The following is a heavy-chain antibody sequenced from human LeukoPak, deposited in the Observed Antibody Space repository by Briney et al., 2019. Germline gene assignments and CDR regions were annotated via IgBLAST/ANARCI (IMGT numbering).Heavy chain of an antibody. D-gene: IGHD3-16*02. J-gene: IGHJ4*02. V-gene: IGHV4-39*07. Sequence: SETLSLTCNISAASISSSSHHWGWIRQPPGKGLEWIGEINHSGSTNYNPSLKSRVTISVDTSKNQFSLKLSSVTAADTAVYYCARGPWYDYVWGSYRPPPFDYWGQGTLVTVSS. CDR1: AASISSSSHH. CDR2: INHSGST. CDR3: ARGPWYDYVWGSYRPPPFDY.